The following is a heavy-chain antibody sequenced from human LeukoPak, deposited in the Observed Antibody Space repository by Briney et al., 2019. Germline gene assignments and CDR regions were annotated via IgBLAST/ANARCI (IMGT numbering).Heavy chain of an antibody. CDR2: IYYSGST. D-gene: IGHD3-16*02. CDR1: GGSFSGYY. V-gene: IGHV4-39*01. CDR3: ARIYYDYVWGSYRPFDY. J-gene: IGHJ4*02. Sequence: PSETLSLTCAVYGGSFSGYYWGWIRQPPGKGLEWIGSIYYSGSTYYNPSLKSRVTISVDTSKNQFSLKLSSVTAADTAVYYCARIYYDYVWGSYRPFDYWGQGTLVTVSS.